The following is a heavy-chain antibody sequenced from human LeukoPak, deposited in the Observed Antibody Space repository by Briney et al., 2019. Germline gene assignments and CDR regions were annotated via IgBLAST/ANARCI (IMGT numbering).Heavy chain of an antibody. CDR2: IYYSGST. CDR1: GGSISSYY. CDR3: ARDSPYSSSWLDY. Sequence: KPSETLSLTCTVSGGSISSYYWSWIRQPPGKGLEWIGYIYYSGSTNYNPSLKSRVTISVDTSKNQFSLKLSSVTAADTAVYYCARDSPYSSSWLDYWGRGTLVTVSS. V-gene: IGHV4-59*01. D-gene: IGHD6-13*01. J-gene: IGHJ4*02.